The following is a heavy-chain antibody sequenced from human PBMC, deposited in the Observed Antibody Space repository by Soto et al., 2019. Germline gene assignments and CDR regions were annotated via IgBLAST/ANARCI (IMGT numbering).Heavy chain of an antibody. J-gene: IGHJ6*02. V-gene: IGHV1-2*04. CDR3: ARATAMVTSISENYYYGMDV. Sequence: ASVKVSCKASGYTFTNYGLSWVRQAPGQGLEWMGWINPNSGGTNYAQKFQGWVTMTRDTSISTAYMELSRLRSDDTAVYYCARATAMVTSISENYYYGMDVWGQGTTVTVSS. D-gene: IGHD5-18*01. CDR1: GYTFTNYG. CDR2: INPNSGGT.